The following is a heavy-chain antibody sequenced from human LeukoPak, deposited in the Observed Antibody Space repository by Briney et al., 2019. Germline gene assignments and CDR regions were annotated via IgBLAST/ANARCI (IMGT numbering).Heavy chain of an antibody. V-gene: IGHV3-9*01. D-gene: IGHD5-18*01. Sequence: PGGSLRLSCAASGFTFDDYAMHWVRQAPGKGLEWVSGISWNSGSIGYADSVKGRFTISRDNAKNSLYLQMNSLRAEDTALYYCAKERGYSYGYTFDYWGQGTLVTVSS. J-gene: IGHJ4*02. CDR1: GFTFDDYA. CDR2: ISWNSGSI. CDR3: AKERGYSYGYTFDY.